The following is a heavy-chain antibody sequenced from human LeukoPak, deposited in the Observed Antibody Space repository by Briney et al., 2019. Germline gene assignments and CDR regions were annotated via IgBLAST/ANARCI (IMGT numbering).Heavy chain of an antibody. CDR1: GYTFTSCY. CDR3: ARDPSVAATQDCGGDCPHNAFEI. V-gene: IGHV1-46*01. D-gene: IGHD2-21*02. J-gene: IGHJ3*02. CDR2: INPSGGST. Sequence: ASVTVSCKASGYTFTSCYMHWVRHAPRQGLEWMGIINPSGGSTTYAQKCQGRVTMTRDASTSTVYMELSSLRSEDTAVYYCARDPSVAATQDCGGDCPHNAFEIWGQGTMVTVSS.